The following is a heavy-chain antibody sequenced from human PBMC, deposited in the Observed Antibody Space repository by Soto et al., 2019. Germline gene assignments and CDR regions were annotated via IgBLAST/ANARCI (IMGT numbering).Heavy chain of an antibody. Sequence: ASVKVSCKASGYTFTGYYMHWVRQAPGQGLEWMGWINPNSGGTNYAQKFQGWVTMTRDTSISTAYMELSRLRSDDTAVYYCARALNWGESYAFDIWGQGTMVTVSS. CDR3: ARALNWGESYAFDI. CDR2: INPNSGGT. CDR1: GYTFTGYY. J-gene: IGHJ3*02. D-gene: IGHD7-27*01. V-gene: IGHV1-2*04.